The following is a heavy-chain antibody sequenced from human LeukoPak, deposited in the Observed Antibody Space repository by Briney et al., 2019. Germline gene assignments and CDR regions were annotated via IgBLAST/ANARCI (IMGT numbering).Heavy chain of an antibody. D-gene: IGHD3-22*01. CDR2: INYSGST. V-gene: IGHV4-39*01. CDR3: GRRVAGSVYRDP. CDR1: GGSISSSSYY. Sequence: SETLSLTCTVSGGSISSSSYYWAWVRQPPGKGLEWIGNINYSGSTHYNASLKSRVTISVDTSKNQFSLKLSSVTAADTAVYYWGRRVAGSVYRDPWGQEPLVTVSS. J-gene: IGHJ5*02.